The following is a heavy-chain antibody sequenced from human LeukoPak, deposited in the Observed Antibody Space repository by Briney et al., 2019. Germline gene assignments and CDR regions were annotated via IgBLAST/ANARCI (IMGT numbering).Heavy chain of an antibody. V-gene: IGHV4-31*03. CDR3: ARTAERWLPFDY. J-gene: IGHJ4*02. Sequence: APETLSLTCTVSGGSISSGGYYWSWIRQHPGKGLEWIGYIYYSGSTYYNPSLKSRVTISVDTSKNQFSLKLSSVTAADTAVYYCARTAERWLPFDYWGQGTLVTVSS. CDR1: GGSISSGGYY. D-gene: IGHD5-24*01. CDR2: IYYSGST.